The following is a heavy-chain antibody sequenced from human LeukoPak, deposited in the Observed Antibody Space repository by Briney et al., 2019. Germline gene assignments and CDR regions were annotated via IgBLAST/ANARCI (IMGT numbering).Heavy chain of an antibody. Sequence: GGSLRLSCAASGFTFSSYGMHWVRQAPGKGLEWVAVISYDGSNKYYADSVKGRFTISRDNSKNTLYLQMNSLRAEDTAVYYCARDGGYYYDSSGYSNYFDYWGQGTLVTVSS. D-gene: IGHD3-22*01. CDR1: GFTFSSYG. V-gene: IGHV3-30*03. CDR3: ARDGGYYYDSSGYSNYFDY. J-gene: IGHJ4*02. CDR2: ISYDGSNK.